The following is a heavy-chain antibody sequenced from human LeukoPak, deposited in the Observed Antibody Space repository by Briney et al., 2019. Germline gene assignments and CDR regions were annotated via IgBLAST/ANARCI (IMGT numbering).Heavy chain of an antibody. V-gene: IGHV3-53*01. CDR1: GFTVSSNY. CDR3: ARAGAWPEHAFDI. Sequence: GGSLRLSCAASGFTVSSNYMRWVRQAPGKGLEWVSIIYSGDSPNYADSVKGRFTISRDNSKNTLYLQMNSLRGEDTAVYYCARAGAWPEHAFDIWGQGTMVTVSS. D-gene: IGHD4-17*01. J-gene: IGHJ3*02. CDR2: IYSGDSP.